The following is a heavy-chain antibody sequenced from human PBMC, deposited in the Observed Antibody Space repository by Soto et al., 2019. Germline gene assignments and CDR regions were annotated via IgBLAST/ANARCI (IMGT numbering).Heavy chain of an antibody. Sequence: EVQLVESGGGLVQPGGSLRLSCAASGFRFRDYWMYWVRQPPGKGLEWVANIKQDGSEKYYVDSVKGRFTISRDNARNSLFLQMDSLRAEVTAVYFCARVTTMGGYWGQGTLVTVSS. CDR2: IKQDGSEK. CDR1: GFRFRDYW. CDR3: ARVTTMGGY. J-gene: IGHJ4*02. D-gene: IGHD4-17*01. V-gene: IGHV3-7*01.